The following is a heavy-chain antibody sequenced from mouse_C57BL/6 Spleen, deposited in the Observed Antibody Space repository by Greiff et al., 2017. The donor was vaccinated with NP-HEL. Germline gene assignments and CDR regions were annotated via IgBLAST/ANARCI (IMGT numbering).Heavy chain of an antibody. V-gene: IGHV5-17*01. J-gene: IGHJ1*03. CDR3: ARDEGPYFDV. D-gene: IGHD3-3*01. CDR1: GFTFSDYG. CDR2: ISSGSSTI. Sequence: EVQLQESGGGLVKPGGSLKLSCAASGFTFSDYGMHWVRQAPEKGLEWVAYISSGSSTIYYADTVKGRFTISRDNAKNTLFLQMTSLRSEDTAMYYCARDEGPYFDVWGTGTTVTVSS.